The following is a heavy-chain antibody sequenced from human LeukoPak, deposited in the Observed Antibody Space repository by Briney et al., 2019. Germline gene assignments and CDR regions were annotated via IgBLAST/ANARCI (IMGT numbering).Heavy chain of an antibody. CDR1: GYSFTGYW. CDR2: IYPGDSDT. J-gene: IGHJ5*02. V-gene: IGHV5-51*01. CDR3: ARHKGGQLLIFDP. Sequence: GESLKISCKGSGYSFTGYWIGWVRQMPGKGLEGMGIIYPGDSDTRYSPSFQGQVTISADKSISTAYLQWSSLKASDTAMYYCARHKGGQLLIFDPWGQGTLVTVSS. D-gene: IGHD2-2*01.